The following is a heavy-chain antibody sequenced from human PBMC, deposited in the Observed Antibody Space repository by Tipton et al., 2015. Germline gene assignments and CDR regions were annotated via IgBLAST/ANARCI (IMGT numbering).Heavy chain of an antibody. Sequence: QSGPEVKQPGASVKVSCKASGYDFTDYYLHWVRQAPGQGLEWLGGIIAIVGSTNYAHKFQDRITITADNSKSTAYLELTSLTFEDTAVYYCAKTDDIGGAYGIDVWGQGTPVTVSS. CDR2: IIAIVGST. D-gene: IGHD3-9*01. CDR3: AKTDDIGGAYGIDV. J-gene: IGHJ6*02. CDR1: GYDFTDYY. V-gene: IGHV1-69*06.